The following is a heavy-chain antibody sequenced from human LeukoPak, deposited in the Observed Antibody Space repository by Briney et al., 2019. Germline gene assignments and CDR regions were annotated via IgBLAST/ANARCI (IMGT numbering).Heavy chain of an antibody. D-gene: IGHD2-21*02. CDR1: GYTFTSYA. CDR3: ASNHFCGGDCYSTHY. V-gene: IGHV1-3*01. J-gene: IGHJ4*02. Sequence: ASVKVSCKASGYTFTSYAMHWVRQAPGQRLEWMGWINAGNGNTKYSQKFQGRVTITRDTSASTAYMELSSLRSEDTAVYYCASNHFCGGDCYSTHYWGQGTLVTVSS. CDR2: INAGNGNT.